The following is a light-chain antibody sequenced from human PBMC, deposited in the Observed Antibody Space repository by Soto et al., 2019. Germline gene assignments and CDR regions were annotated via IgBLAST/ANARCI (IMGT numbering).Light chain of an antibody. CDR1: DSDVGDYNY. J-gene: IGLJ2*01. CDR3: SSYTSTTRL. V-gene: IGLV2-14*01. CDR2: EVT. Sequence: QSALTQPASVSGSPGQSITISCSGFDSDVGDYNYVSWYQQHAGKVPKLIIYEVTNRPLGVSNRFSGSKSGYTASLTISGLQTDDEADYSCSSYTSTTRLFGGGTKVTVL.